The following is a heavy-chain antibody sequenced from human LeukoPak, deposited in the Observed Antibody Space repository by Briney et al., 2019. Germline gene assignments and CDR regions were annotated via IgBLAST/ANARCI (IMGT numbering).Heavy chain of an antibody. CDR2: IRYDGNSE. Sequence: GGSLRLSCAASGYTFSRHGIHWVRQAPGKGLQWVTFIRYDGNSESYADSVKGRFIISRDNSKNTLYLQMNSLRAEDTALYFCAKDLTYSSQGGSDSWGQGTLVTVSS. D-gene: IGHD3-16*01. J-gene: IGHJ4*02. CDR3: AKDLTYSSQGGSDS. V-gene: IGHV3-30*02. CDR1: GYTFSRHG.